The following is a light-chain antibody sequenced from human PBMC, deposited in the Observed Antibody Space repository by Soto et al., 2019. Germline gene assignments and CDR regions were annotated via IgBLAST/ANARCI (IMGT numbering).Light chain of an antibody. V-gene: IGLV8-61*01. CDR2: STN. Sequence: QTVVTQEPSFSVSPGGTVTLTCGLSSGSVSTSYYPSWYQQTPGQAPRTLIYSTNTRSSGVPYRFSGSILGNKAALTITGAQADDESDYSCVLYMGSGMVFGGGTKLTVL. J-gene: IGLJ2*01. CDR1: SGSVSTSYY. CDR3: VLYMGSGMV.